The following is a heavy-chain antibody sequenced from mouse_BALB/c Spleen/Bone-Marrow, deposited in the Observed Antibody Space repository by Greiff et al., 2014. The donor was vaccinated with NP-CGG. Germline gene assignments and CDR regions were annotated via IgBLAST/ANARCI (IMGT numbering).Heavy chain of an antibody. D-gene: IGHD1-1*01. Sequence: EVQLQQSGPELVKPGASVKMSCKASGYTFTSYVMHWVKQKPGQGLEWIGNINPNNDGTKYNEKFKGKATLTSDKSSSTAYMELSSLTSEDSAVYYCARSLYRYDWYFDVWGAGTTVTVSS. CDR3: ARSLYRYDWYFDV. CDR1: GYTFTSYV. V-gene: IGHV1-14*01. J-gene: IGHJ1*01. CDR2: INPNNDGT.